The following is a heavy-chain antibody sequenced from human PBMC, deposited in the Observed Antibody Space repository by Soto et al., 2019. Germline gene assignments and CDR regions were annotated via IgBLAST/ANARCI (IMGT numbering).Heavy chain of an antibody. CDR1: GFTFSTYA. D-gene: IGHD2-15*01. Sequence: GGSLRLSCAASGFTFSTYAMSWVRQAPGKGLEWVSTISGSDGSTYYADSVKGRFTISRDISKSTLYLQMNSLRAEDTAIYYCAKEGYSGFYYFDSWGQGTLVTVSS. J-gene: IGHJ4*02. V-gene: IGHV3-23*01. CDR3: AKEGYSGFYYFDS. CDR2: ISGSDGST.